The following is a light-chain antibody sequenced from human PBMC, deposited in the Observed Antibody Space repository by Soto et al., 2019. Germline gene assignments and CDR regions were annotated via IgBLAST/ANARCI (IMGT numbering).Light chain of an antibody. CDR3: GTWDSSLSAAGV. V-gene: IGLV1-51*02. Sequence: QSVLTQPPSVSAAPGQKVTISCSGSSSNIGYNYVSWYQQLPGTAPKLLIYENNKRPSGIPDRFSGSKSGTSATLGITGLQTGDEADYYCGTWDSSLSAAGVFGGGTQLTVL. J-gene: IGLJ2*01. CDR2: ENN. CDR1: SSNIGYNY.